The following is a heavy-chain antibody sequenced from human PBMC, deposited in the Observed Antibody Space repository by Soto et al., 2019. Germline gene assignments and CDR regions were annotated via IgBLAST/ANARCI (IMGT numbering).Heavy chain of an antibody. D-gene: IGHD2-15*01. CDR2: ISGGGTYI. Sequence: GGSLRLSCAASEFTFSSYALNWVRQAPGKGLEWVSSISGGGTYIYYADSVKGRFTISRDNAKDSLYLQMNSLRGEDTAVYYCEQYMEHAATHTNWFDPWGQGTLATVSS. J-gene: IGHJ5*02. V-gene: IGHV3-21*03. CDR1: EFTFSSYA. CDR3: EQYMEHAATHTNWFDP.